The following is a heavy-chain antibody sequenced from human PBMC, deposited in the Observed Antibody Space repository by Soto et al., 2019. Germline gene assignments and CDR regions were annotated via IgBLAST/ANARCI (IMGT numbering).Heavy chain of an antibody. CDR2: IYYSGST. V-gene: IGHV4-59*01. D-gene: IGHD6-13*01. CDR3: GRDRGSIADKKEPDYNWFDP. Sequence: SETLSLTCTVSGGSISSYYWSWIRQPPGKGLEWIGYIYYSGSTNYNPSLKSRVTISVDTSKNQFSLKLSSVTAADTAVYYCGRDRGSIADKKEPDYNWFDPWGQGTLVTVSS. J-gene: IGHJ5*02. CDR1: GGSISSYY.